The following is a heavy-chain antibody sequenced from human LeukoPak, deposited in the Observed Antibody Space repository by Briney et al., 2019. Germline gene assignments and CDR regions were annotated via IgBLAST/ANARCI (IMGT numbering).Heavy chain of an antibody. Sequence: GRSLRLSCAASGFTLRSYGMHWVRQAPGKGLEGVAFIRYDGSNKYYADSVKGRFTISRDNSKNTLYLQMNSLRAEDTAVYYCAKASPYGGNPDYYYYYMDVWGKGTPVTVSS. CDR3: AKASPYGGNPDYYYYYMDV. J-gene: IGHJ6*03. CDR2: IRYDGSNK. CDR1: GFTLRSYG. V-gene: IGHV3-30*02. D-gene: IGHD4-23*01.